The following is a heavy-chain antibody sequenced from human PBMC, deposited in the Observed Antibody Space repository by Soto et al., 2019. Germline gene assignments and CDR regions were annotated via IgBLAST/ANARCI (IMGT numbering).Heavy chain of an antibody. Sequence: QVQLQESGPGLVKPSETLSLTCTVSGIPVTRGTYYWSWIRQSPGKGLEWIGYISYGGSTNYNHSLKSRVTISVDTSKSQVSLPLTSVTAADTAVYYCARGLAYCGGDCPWGRGTLVTVSS. CDR3: ARGLAYCGGDCP. D-gene: IGHD2-21*02. J-gene: IGHJ5*02. CDR2: ISYGGST. V-gene: IGHV4-61*01. CDR1: GIPVTRGTYY.